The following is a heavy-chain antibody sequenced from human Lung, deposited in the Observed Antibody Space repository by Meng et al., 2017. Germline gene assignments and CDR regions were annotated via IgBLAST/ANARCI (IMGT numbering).Heavy chain of an antibody. CDR2: IGHSGFT. Sequence: QPQLQESGPGLVKPSEALSLTCSVSGGSISTSGYYWGWIRQPPGKGLEWIGSIGHSGFTYYTPSVKSRVTVSIDTSNSQFSLKLTSVTAADTAVYFCVRSSAWVRTGFDPWGQGTLVTVSS. V-gene: IGHV4-39*01. D-gene: IGHD3-22*01. CDR3: VRSSAWVRTGFDP. J-gene: IGHJ5*02. CDR1: GGSISTSGYY.